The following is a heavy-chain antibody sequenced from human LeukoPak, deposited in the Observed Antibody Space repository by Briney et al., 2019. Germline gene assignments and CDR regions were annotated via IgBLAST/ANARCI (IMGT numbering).Heavy chain of an antibody. CDR2: ISYDGSTK. V-gene: IGHV3-30*18. CDR1: GFTFSRYG. D-gene: IGHD1-26*01. J-gene: IGHJ4*02. Sequence: GGSLRLSCAASGFTFSRYGIHWVRQAPGKELEWVAVISYDGSTKYYAESVKGRFTISRDNSKNTLYLQMNSLRAEDTAVYYCAKDQEGATDYWGQGTLVTVSS. CDR3: AKDQEGATDY.